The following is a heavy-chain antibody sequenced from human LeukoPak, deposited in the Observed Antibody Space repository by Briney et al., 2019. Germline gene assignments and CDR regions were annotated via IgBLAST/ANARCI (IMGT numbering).Heavy chain of an antibody. CDR3: TSPSGRGVQNWFDP. CDR1: GFTFSGSA. CDR2: IRSKANSYAT. Sequence: GGSLRLSCAASGFTFSGSAMHWVRQASGKGLEWVGRIRSKANSYATAYAASVKGRFTISRDDSKNTAYLQMNSLKTEDTAMYYCTSPSGRGVQNWFDPWGQGTLVTVSS. V-gene: IGHV3-73*01. J-gene: IGHJ5*02. D-gene: IGHD3-10*01.